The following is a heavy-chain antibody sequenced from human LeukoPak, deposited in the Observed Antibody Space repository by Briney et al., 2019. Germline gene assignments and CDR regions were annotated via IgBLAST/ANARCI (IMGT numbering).Heavy chain of an antibody. Sequence: SETLSLTCTVSGGSISSYYWSWIRQPPGKGLEWIGYIYYSGSTNYNPSLKSRVTISVDTSKNQLSLKLSSVTAADTAVYYCASLWATGSRSVWGQGTLVTVSS. CDR2: IYYSGST. CDR3: ASLWATGSRSV. CDR1: GGSISSYY. D-gene: IGHD3-9*01. J-gene: IGHJ4*02. V-gene: IGHV4-59*01.